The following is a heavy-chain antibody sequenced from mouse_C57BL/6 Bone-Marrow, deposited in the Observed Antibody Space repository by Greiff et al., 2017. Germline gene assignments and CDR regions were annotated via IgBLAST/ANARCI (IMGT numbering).Heavy chain of an antibody. CDR1: GYTFTSYW. D-gene: IGHD1-1*01. J-gene: IGHJ1*03. CDR3: AAYYGSSYGYLDV. Sequence: VQLQQSGAELARPGSSVKLSCKASGYTFTSYWMDWVKQRPGQGLEWIGNIYPSDSETHYNQKFKDKATLTVVKSASTAYMQLSSLTSEDSAVYYCAAYYGSSYGYLDVWGTGTTVTVSS. V-gene: IGHV1-61*01. CDR2: IYPSDSET.